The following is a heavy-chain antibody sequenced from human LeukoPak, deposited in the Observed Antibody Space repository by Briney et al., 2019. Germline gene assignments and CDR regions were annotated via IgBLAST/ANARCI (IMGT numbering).Heavy chain of an antibody. D-gene: IGHD5-12*01. J-gene: IGHJ4*02. V-gene: IGHV1-2*02. Sequence: ASVRVSSKPSGYTFTAYYMHWVRQAPGKGLEWMDWINPNSGGTNYAQKFQGRVTMTRDTSISTAYMELSRLRSDDTAVYYCARPLSGYDYTDFDYWGQGTLVTVSS. CDR1: GYTFTAYY. CDR3: ARPLSGYDYTDFDY. CDR2: INPNSGGT.